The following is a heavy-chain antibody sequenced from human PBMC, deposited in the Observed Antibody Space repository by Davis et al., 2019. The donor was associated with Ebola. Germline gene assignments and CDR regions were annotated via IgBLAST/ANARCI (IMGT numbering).Heavy chain of an antibody. J-gene: IGHJ3*02. Sequence: SLKISCAASGFTFDDYAMHWVRQAPGKGLEWVSGISWNSGSIGYADSVKGRFTISRDNAKNSLYLQMNSLRAEDMALYYCAKAGYYYDSSGNAFDIWGQGTMVTVS. CDR3: AKAGYYYDSSGNAFDI. D-gene: IGHD3-22*01. CDR1: GFTFDDYA. V-gene: IGHV3-9*03. CDR2: ISWNSGSI.